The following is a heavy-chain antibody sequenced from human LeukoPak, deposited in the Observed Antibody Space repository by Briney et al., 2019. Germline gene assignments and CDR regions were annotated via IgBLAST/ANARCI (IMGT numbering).Heavy chain of an antibody. J-gene: IGHJ6*02. CDR1: GFTVSSNY. D-gene: IGHD2-15*01. V-gene: IGHV3-53*01. CDR3: TSSLKSYCNGGKCHSDYCYYGMDV. CDR2: IYSGGST. Sequence: PGGSLRLSCAASGFTVSSNYMSWVRQAPGKGLEWVSVIYSGGSTYYADSVKGRFTISRDNSKNTAYLQMSSLKTEDTAVYYCTSSLKSYCNGGKCHSDYCYYGMDVWGQGTTVTVSS.